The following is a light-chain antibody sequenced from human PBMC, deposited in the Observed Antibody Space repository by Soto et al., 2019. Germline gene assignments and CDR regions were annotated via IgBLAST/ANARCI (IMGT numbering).Light chain of an antibody. Sequence: QSVLTHPPSASGTPGQRVTISCSGSSSNIGSNTVNWYQQLPGTAPKLLIYSNNQRPSGVPDRFSGSKSGTSASLAISGLQPEDEADYYCAAWDDSLNGFYVFGTGTKVTVL. V-gene: IGLV1-44*01. CDR1: SSNIGSNT. CDR3: AAWDDSLNGFYV. CDR2: SNN. J-gene: IGLJ1*01.